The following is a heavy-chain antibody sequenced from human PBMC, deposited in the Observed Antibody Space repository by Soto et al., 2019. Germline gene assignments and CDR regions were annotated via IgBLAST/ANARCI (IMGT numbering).Heavy chain of an antibody. J-gene: IGHJ4*02. V-gene: IGHV3-30*18. CDR3: ANVHSTVSDFHF. D-gene: IGHD4-17*01. Sequence: QVQLVESGGGVVQPGRSLRLSCAASGFTFSSYGMHWVRQVPGKGLEWVAVISYDGRKKDYADSVKGRFTISRDNSKNTLYLQMNSLRAEDTAVYFCANVHSTVSDFHFWGQGTLVTVSS. CDR1: GFTFSSYG. CDR2: ISYDGRKK.